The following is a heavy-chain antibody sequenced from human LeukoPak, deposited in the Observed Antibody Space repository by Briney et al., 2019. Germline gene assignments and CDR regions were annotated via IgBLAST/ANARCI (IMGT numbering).Heavy chain of an antibody. Sequence: ASVKVSCKASGYTFTSYGISWVRQAPGQGLEWMGWISAYNGNTNYAQKLQGRVTMTTDTSTSTAYMELRSLRSDDTAVYYCARVPGGRYFDWSDAFDIWGQGTMVTVSS. CDR2: ISAYNGNT. CDR3: ARVPGGRYFDWSDAFDI. D-gene: IGHD3-9*01. CDR1: GYTFTSYG. J-gene: IGHJ3*02. V-gene: IGHV1-18*01.